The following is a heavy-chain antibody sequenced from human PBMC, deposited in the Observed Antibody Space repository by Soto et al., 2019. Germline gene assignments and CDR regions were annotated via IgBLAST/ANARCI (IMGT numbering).Heavy chain of an antibody. V-gene: IGHV4-59*01. CDR3: ARATRRYYGAGSYDWLDP. J-gene: IGHJ5*02. CDR1: GGSISSYY. CDR2: IYYSGST. D-gene: IGHD3-10*01. Sequence: SETLSLTCTVSGGSISSYYWSWIRQPPGKGLEWIGYIYYSGSTNYNPSLKSRVTISVDTSKNQFSLKLSSVTAADTAVYYCARATRRYYGAGSYDWLDPWGQGTLVTVSS.